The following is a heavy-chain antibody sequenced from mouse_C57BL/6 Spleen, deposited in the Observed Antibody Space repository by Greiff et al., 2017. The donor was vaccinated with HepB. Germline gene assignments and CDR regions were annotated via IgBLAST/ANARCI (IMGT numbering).Heavy chain of an antibody. CDR1: GYSITSGYY. Sequence: EVHLVESGPGLVKPSQSLSLTCSVTGYSITSGYYWNWIRQFPGNKLEWMGYISYDGSNNYNPSLKNRISITRDTSKNQFFLKLNSVTTEDTATYYCARGNHYAMDYWGQGTSVTVSS. CDR3: ARGNHYAMDY. J-gene: IGHJ4*01. CDR2: ISYDGSN. V-gene: IGHV3-6*01.